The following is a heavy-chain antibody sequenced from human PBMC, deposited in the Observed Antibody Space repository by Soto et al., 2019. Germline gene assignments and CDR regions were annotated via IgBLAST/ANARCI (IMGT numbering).Heavy chain of an antibody. Sequence: SETLSLTCTVSGGSISSYYWSWIRQPPGKGLEWIGYIYYSGSTNYNPSLKSRVTISVDTSKNQFSLKLSSVTAADTAVYYCARSGSYHHQFDYWGQGTLVTVS. D-gene: IGHD1-26*01. CDR2: IYYSGST. J-gene: IGHJ4*02. CDR3: ARSGSYHHQFDY. CDR1: GGSISSYY. V-gene: IGHV4-59*01.